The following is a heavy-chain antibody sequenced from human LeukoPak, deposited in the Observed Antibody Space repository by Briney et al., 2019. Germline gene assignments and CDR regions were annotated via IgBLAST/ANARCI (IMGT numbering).Heavy chain of an antibody. CDR3: ARDYGSGSYPGEDAFDI. J-gene: IGHJ3*02. CDR1: GYTFTSYG. CDR2: ISAYNGNT. D-gene: IGHD3-10*01. V-gene: IGHV1-18*01. Sequence: ASVKVSCKASGYTFTSYGISRVRRAPGQGLEWMGWISAYNGNTNYAQKLQGRVTMTTDTSTSTAYMELRSLRSDDTAVYYCARDYGSGSYPGEDAFDIWGQGTMVTVSS.